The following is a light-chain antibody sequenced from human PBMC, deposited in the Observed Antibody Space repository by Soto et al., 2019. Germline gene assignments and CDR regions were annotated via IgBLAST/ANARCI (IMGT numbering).Light chain of an antibody. CDR3: CSYTRSGTLI. Sequence: QSALTQPASVSGSPGQSITISCVGTSSDIGDYSYVSWYQQHPGKVPKVIIFDVSNRPSGVSYRFSGTKSCNTASLTVSGLQAEDEAHYYCCSYTRSGTLIFGTGTKVTVL. CDR1: SSDIGDYSY. J-gene: IGLJ1*01. V-gene: IGLV2-14*01. CDR2: DVS.